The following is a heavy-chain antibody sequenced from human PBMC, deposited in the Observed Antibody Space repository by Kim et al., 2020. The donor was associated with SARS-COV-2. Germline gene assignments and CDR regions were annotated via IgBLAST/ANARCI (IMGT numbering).Heavy chain of an antibody. D-gene: IGHD7-27*01. CDR1: GFTFSSYG. CDR2: IWYDGSNK. CDR3: ASNLGPGGYYYYGMDV. Sequence: GGSLRLSCAASGFTFSSYGMHWVRRAPGKGLEWVAVIWYDGSNKYYADSVKGRFTISRDNSKNTLYLQMNSLRAEDTAVYYCASNLGPGGYYYYGMDVWGQGTTVTVSS. J-gene: IGHJ6*02. V-gene: IGHV3-33*08.